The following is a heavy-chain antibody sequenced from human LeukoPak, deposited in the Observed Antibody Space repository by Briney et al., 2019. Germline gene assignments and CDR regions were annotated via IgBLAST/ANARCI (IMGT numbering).Heavy chain of an antibody. D-gene: IGHD4-17*01. CDR1: GGSISSYY. CDR2: IYYSGST. Sequence: SETLSLTCTVSGGSISSYYWSWIRQPPGKGLEWIGYIYYSGSTYYNPSLKSRVTISVDTSKNQFSLKLSSVTAADTAVYYCARGGAYGDYGDYDAFDIWGQGTMVTVSS. V-gene: IGHV4-59*06. CDR3: ARGGAYGDYGDYDAFDI. J-gene: IGHJ3*02.